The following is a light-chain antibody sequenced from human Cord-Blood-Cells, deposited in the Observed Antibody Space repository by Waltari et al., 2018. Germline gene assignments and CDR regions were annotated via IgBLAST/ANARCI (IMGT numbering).Light chain of an antibody. J-gene: IGLJ2*01. CDR1: SSDVGGYNY. CDR2: EVR. CDR3: SSYTSSSTVV. Sequence: QSALTQPASVSGSPGQSITISCTGTSSDVGGYNYVSWYQQHPGKAPKLMIYEVRKRPAGVSNRCAGAKSGNTASRTSSGLQAEDEADYYCSSYTSSSTVVFGGGTKLTGL. V-gene: IGLV2-14*01.